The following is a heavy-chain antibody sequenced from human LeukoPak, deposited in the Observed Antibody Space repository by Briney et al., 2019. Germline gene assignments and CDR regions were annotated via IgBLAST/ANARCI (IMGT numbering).Heavy chain of an antibody. V-gene: IGHV3-66*01. J-gene: IGHJ4*02. Sequence: GGSLRLSCAASAFTFSSYGMSWVRQAPGKGLEWVSLIYSGGSTYYADSVKGRFTISRDNSKNTLYLQMNSLRAEDTAVYYCVAYYDILTGYKYWGQGTLVTVSS. CDR1: AFTFSSYG. CDR3: VAYYDILTGYKY. CDR2: IYSGGST. D-gene: IGHD3-9*01.